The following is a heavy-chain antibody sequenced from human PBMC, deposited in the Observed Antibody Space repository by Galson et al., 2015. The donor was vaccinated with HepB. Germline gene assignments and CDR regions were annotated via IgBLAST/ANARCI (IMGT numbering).Heavy chain of an antibody. CDR1: GFTFSSYA. Sequence: SLRLSCAASGFTFSSYAMYWVRQAPEKGLEWVSGMSGTTENTYYADSVKGRFTISRDNSKNTLYLQMRSLRAEDTAVYYCAKDRGGEYKYFDYWGQGTLVTVSS. V-gene: IGHV3-23*01. D-gene: IGHD5-12*01. CDR2: MSGTTENT. J-gene: IGHJ4*02. CDR3: AKDRGGEYKYFDY.